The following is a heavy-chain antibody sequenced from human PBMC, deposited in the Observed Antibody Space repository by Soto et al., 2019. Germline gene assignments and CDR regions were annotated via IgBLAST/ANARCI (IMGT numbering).Heavy chain of an antibody. Sequence: PGGSLRLSCAASGFTFSRYWMHWVRQDSGKGLVWVSCINSDGTGTRYADSVKGRFTVSRDNAKNTLFLEMNSLRAEDTAVYYCARDSDGYGKTKDYWGQGTLVTVSS. CDR3: ARDSDGYGKTKDY. D-gene: IGHD2-15*01. CDR1: GFTFSRYW. CDR2: INSDGTGT. V-gene: IGHV3-74*01. J-gene: IGHJ4*02.